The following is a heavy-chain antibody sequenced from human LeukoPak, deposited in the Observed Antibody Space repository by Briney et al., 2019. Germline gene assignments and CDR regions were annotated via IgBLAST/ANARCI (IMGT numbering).Heavy chain of an antibody. CDR1: GYTFTGYY. V-gene: IGHV1-69*13. J-gene: IGHJ6*02. CDR3: AREKYYDSSSYGMDV. CDR2: IIPIFGTA. D-gene: IGHD3-22*01. Sequence: SVKVSCKASGYTFTGYYMHWVRQAPGQGLEWMGGIIPIFGTANYAQKFQGRVTITADESTSTAYMELSSLGSEDTAVYYCAREKYYDSSSYGMDVWGQGTTVTVSS.